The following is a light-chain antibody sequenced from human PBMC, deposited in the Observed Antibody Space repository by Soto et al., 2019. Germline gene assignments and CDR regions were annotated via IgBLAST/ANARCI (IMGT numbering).Light chain of an antibody. V-gene: IGLV2-8*01. CDR2: EVN. CDR3: SSYAGSSNV. CDR1: SSDVGGYNY. Sequence: QSVLTQPPSASGSPGQSVAISCTGTSSDVGGYNYVSWCQQHPGKAPKLMIYEVNKRPSGVPDRFSGSKSGNTASLTVSGLQAEDEADYYCSSYAGSSNVFGTGNKVTVL. J-gene: IGLJ1*01.